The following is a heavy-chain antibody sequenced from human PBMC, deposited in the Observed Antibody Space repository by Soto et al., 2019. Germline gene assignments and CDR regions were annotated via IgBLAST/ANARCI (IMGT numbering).Heavy chain of an antibody. CDR1: GFTFSSYG. CDR2: IWYDGSNK. Sequence: GGSLGLSCAASGFTFSSYGMHWVRQAPGKGLEWVAVIWYDGSNKYYADSVKGRFTISRDNSKNTLYLQMNSLRAEDTAVYYCARNYLEYSSSSSYFDYWGQGTLVTVSS. CDR3: ARNYLEYSSSSSYFDY. J-gene: IGHJ4*02. D-gene: IGHD6-6*01. V-gene: IGHV3-33*01.